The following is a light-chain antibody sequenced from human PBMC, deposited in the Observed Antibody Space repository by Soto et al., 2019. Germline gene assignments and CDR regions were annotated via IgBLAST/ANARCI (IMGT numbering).Light chain of an antibody. V-gene: IGLV2-14*01. CDR3: SSYTSSSTL. CDR2: AVT. Sequence: QSVLTQPASVSGSPGQSSTISFTGTSSDVGGYNYVSWYQQHPGKAPKLMIYAVTDRPSGVSSRFSGSKSGNTASLTISGLQAEDEADYYCSSYTSSSTLFGTGTKV. J-gene: IGLJ1*01. CDR1: SSDVGGYNY.